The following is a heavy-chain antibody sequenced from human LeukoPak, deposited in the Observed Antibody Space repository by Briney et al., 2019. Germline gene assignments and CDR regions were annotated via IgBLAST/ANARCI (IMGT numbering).Heavy chain of an antibody. V-gene: IGHV4-38-2*02. D-gene: IGHD3-10*01. CDR1: GYSISSGYY. J-gene: IGHJ4*02. Sequence: PSETLSLTCTVSGYSISSGYYWGWIRQPPGKGLEWIGSIYHSGSTYYNPSLKSRVTISVDTSKNQFSLKLSSVTAADTAVYYCARDWDYYGTDWGQGTLVTVSS. CDR3: ARDWDYYGTD. CDR2: IYHSGST.